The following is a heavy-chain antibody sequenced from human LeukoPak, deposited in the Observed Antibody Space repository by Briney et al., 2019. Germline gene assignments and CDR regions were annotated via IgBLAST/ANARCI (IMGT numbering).Heavy chain of an antibody. CDR1: GYSFTGYY. CDR2: INPNSGGT. CDR3: ARGYRDSIGPCLDS. J-gene: IGHJ5*01. Sequence: GASVSVSCKASGYSFTGYYMHWVRQAPGQGPEWMGWINPNSGGTKYAQRFQGRVTMTRDTSISTAYMDLSSLTSDDTAVYFCARGYRDSIGPCLDSWGQGTLVTVSS. V-gene: IGHV1-2*02. D-gene: IGHD3-22*01.